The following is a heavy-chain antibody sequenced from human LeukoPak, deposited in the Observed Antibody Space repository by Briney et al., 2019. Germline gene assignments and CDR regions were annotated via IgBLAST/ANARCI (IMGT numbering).Heavy chain of an antibody. CDR1: GFTFSSYS. Sequence: GWSLRLSCAASGFTFSSYSMNWVRQAPGKGLAWVSSISSSSSYIYYADSVKGRFTISRDNAKNSLYLQMNSLRAEDTAVYYCARRITMGVRGAYYFDYWGQGTLVTVSS. CDR3: ARRITMGVRGAYYFDY. V-gene: IGHV3-21*01. D-gene: IGHD3-10*01. J-gene: IGHJ4*02. CDR2: ISSSSSYI.